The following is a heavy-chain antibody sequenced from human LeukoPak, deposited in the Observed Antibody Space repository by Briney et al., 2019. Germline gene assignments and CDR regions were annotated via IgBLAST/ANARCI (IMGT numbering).Heavy chain of an antibody. D-gene: IGHD3-3*01. Sequence: SETLSLTCTVSGGSISSSSYYWGWIRQPPGKGLEWIGSIYYSGSTNYNPSLKSRVTISVDTSKNQFSLKLSSVTAADTAMYYCARGDRGPYYDFWSGYLSSVDTNPYFDYWGQGTLVTVSS. J-gene: IGHJ4*02. CDR1: GGSISSSSYY. V-gene: IGHV4-39*07. CDR3: ARGDRGPYYDFWSGYLSSVDTNPYFDY. CDR2: IYYSGST.